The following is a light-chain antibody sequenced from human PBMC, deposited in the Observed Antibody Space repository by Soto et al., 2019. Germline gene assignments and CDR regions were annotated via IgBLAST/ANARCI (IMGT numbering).Light chain of an antibody. Sequence: QSVLTQPPSASGTPGQRVTIPCSGSSSNIGSNTVNWYQQLPGTAPKLLTYSNNQRPSGVPDRFSGSKSGTSASLAISGLQSEDEADYYCAAWDDSLNGYVFGTWTKVTVL. J-gene: IGLJ1*01. V-gene: IGLV1-44*01. CDR3: AAWDDSLNGYV. CDR2: SNN. CDR1: SSNIGSNT.